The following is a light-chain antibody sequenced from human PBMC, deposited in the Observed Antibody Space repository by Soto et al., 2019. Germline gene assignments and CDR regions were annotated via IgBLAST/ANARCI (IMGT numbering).Light chain of an antibody. J-gene: IGKJ2*01. CDR2: SSS. CDR3: QQFGISPRT. CDR1: QSLRSDF. V-gene: IGKV3-20*01. Sequence: EIVLTQSPDTLSLSPGERATLSCRASQSLRSDFVAWYQQKPGQAPRLLIYSSSNRATGIPDRFSGSGSGTDFTLTITRLEPEDFAVYYCQQFGISPRTFGQGTKVE.